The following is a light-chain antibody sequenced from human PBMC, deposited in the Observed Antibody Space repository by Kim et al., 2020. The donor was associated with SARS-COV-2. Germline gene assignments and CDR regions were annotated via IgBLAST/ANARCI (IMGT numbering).Light chain of an antibody. CDR2: RSY. CDR1: SSKIGSKY. Sequence: GQRVNFSCSESSSKIGSKYVSWHQQLPGTAPRLLIYRSYQRPSGVPDRFSGSTSGTSASLAISGLRSEDEADYYCAAWDDSLSGWVFGGGTKLTVL. V-gene: IGLV1-47*01. J-gene: IGLJ3*02. CDR3: AAWDDSLSGWV.